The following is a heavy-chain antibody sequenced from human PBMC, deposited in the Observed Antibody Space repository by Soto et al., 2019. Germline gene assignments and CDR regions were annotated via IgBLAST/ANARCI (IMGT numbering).Heavy chain of an antibody. D-gene: IGHD2-15*01. CDR1: GGSITSVDSY. J-gene: IGHJ4*02. V-gene: IGHV4-30-4*01. Sequence: QVQLQESGPGQVKTSQTLSLTCTVSGGSITSVDSYWSWIRQSPGKGLEWIGFIYPTGSTYYNPSLKSRLTISIDTSKNQFSLNLSSVTAADTAVYYCAGARMPHYFDYWGQGTLVAVSS. CDR3: AGARMPHYFDY. CDR2: IYPTGST.